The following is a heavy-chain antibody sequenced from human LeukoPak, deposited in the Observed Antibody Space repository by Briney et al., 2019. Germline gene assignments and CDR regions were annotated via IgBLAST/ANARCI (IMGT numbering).Heavy chain of an antibody. J-gene: IGHJ6*02. V-gene: IGHV5-51*01. Sequence: GEALEISWKGSGYSFASYWIGWGRPMAGQGVEWMGIIYPGDSDTRYSPSFQGQVTISAVKSISSPYLQWSSLKASDTAMYYCARVGATVTIDYYYYGLDVWGQGTTVTVSS. D-gene: IGHD4-11*01. CDR2: IYPGDSDT. CDR3: ARVGATVTIDYYYYGLDV. CDR1: GYSFASYW.